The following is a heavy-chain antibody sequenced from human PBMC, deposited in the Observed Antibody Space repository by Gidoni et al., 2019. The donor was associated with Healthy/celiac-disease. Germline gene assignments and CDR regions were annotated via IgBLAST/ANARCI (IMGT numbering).Heavy chain of an antibody. CDR3: ARVAYYDILTFGY. CDR2: IKQDGSEK. J-gene: IGHJ4*02. D-gene: IGHD3-9*01. V-gene: IGHV3-7*01. CDR1: GFTFSSYW. Sequence: EVQLVESGGGLVQPGGSLRLSCAASGFTFSSYWMSWVRQAPGKGLEWVANIKQDGSEKYYVDSVKGRFTISRDNAKNSLYLQMNSLRAEDTAVYYCARVAYYDILTFGYWGQGTLVTVSS.